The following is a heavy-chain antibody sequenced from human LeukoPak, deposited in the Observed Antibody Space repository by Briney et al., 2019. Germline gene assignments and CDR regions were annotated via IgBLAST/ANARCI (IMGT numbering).Heavy chain of an antibody. CDR2: IGSSGSYI. V-gene: IGHV3-21*01. CDR1: GFNFSNHG. CDR3: ARRATTERGHSYGLDF. Sequence: GGSLRLSCAASGFNFSNHGMNWVRQAPGQGLEWVSSIGSSGSYIYYADSLTGRFTISRDNAKNSLYLQMNSLRAEDTAMYYCARRATTERGHSYGLDFWGQGTLVTVSS. D-gene: IGHD5-18*01. J-gene: IGHJ4*02.